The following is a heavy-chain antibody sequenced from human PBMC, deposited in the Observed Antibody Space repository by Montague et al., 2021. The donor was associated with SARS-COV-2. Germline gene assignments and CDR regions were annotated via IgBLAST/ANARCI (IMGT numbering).Heavy chain of an antibody. CDR3: AKDTATIRRAVDLMDV. CDR2: MSGSGVRR. V-gene: IGHV3-23*01. J-gene: IGHJ6*02. CDR1: GFILSNYA. D-gene: IGHD6-19*01. Sequence: SLRLSCAASGFILSNYAMTWVRQAPGKGLEWVSTMSGSGVRRDYADSVKGRFTISRDSSKNTLYLQMNSLRVEDTAVYYCAKDTATIRRAVDLMDVWGQGTTVIVSS.